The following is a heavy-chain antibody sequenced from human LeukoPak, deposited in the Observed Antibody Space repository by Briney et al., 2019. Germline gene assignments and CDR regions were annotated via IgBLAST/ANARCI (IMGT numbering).Heavy chain of an antibody. CDR3: AREVRYFDWLTDY. Sequence: GRSLRLSCAASGFTFSSYGMHWVRQAPGKGLEWVAVIWYDGSNKYYADSVKGRFTISRDNSKNTLYLQMNSPRAEDTAVYYCAREVRYFDWLTDYWGQGTLVTVSS. CDR1: GFTFSSYG. V-gene: IGHV3-30*19. J-gene: IGHJ4*02. D-gene: IGHD3-9*01. CDR2: IWYDGSNK.